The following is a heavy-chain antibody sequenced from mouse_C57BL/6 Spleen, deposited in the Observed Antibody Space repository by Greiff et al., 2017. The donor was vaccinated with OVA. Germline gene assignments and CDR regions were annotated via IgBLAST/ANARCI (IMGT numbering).Heavy chain of an antibody. CDR3: ACYGIFDY. CDR2: IDPSDSYT. CDR1: GYTFTSYW. V-gene: IGHV1-69*01. D-gene: IGHD2-1*01. Sequence: QVQLQQPGAELVMPGASVKLSCKASGYTFTSYWMHWVKQRPGQGLEWIGEIDPSDSYTNYNQKFKGKSTLTVDKSSSTAYMQLSSLTSEDSAVYYCACYGIFDYWGQGTTLTVSS. J-gene: IGHJ2*01.